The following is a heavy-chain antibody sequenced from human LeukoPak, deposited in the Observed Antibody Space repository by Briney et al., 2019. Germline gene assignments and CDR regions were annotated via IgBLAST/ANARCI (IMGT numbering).Heavy chain of an antibody. V-gene: IGHV3-30*04. J-gene: IGHJ4*02. CDR3: ARDSSSFDY. Sequence: GGSLRLSCAASGFTFSSYAMHWVRQAPGKGLEWVALISYDGSNKYYADSVKGRFTISRDNSQNTLYLQMNSLRAEDTAVYYCARDSSSFDYWGQGTLVTVSS. D-gene: IGHD6-13*01. CDR2: ISYDGSNK. CDR1: GFTFSSYA.